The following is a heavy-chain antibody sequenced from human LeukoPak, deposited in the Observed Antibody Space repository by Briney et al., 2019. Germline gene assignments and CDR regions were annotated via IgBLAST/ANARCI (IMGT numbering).Heavy chain of an antibody. D-gene: IGHD3-22*01. V-gene: IGHV3-23*01. Sequence: GGPLRLSCAASGFTFSSYAMSWVRQAPGKGLEWVSAISGSGGSTYYADSVKGRFTISRDNSKNTLYLQMNSLRAEDTAVYYCAKEYYYDSSGYSSTFDYWGQGTLVTVSS. CDR2: ISGSGGST. J-gene: IGHJ4*02. CDR3: AKEYYYDSSGYSSTFDY. CDR1: GFTFSSYA.